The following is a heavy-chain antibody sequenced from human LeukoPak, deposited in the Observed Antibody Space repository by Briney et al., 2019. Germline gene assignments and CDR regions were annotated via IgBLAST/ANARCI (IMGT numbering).Heavy chain of an antibody. D-gene: IGHD6-13*01. CDR3: ASLADSTSWYSDY. Sequence: SETLSLTCTVSGGSISSYYWNWIRQPPGKGLEWIGYIYYSGSTNYNPSLKSRVTISADRSKNQFSLKLSSVTAADTAVYYCASLADSTSWYSDYWGQGTLVTVSS. V-gene: IGHV4-59*08. J-gene: IGHJ4*02. CDR2: IYYSGST. CDR1: GGSISSYY.